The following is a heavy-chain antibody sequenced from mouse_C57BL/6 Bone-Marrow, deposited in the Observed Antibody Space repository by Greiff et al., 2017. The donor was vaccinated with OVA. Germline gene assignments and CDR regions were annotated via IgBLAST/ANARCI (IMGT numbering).Heavy chain of an antibody. CDR3: ASPLLRFYYFDY. Sequence: VQLQQSGPELVKPGASVKMSCKASGYTFTDYNMHWVKQSHGKSLEWIGYINPNNGGTSYNQKFKGKATLTVNKSSSTAYMELRSLTSEDSAVYYCASPLLRFYYFDYWGQGTTLTVSS. CDR2: INPNNGGT. J-gene: IGHJ2*01. D-gene: IGHD1-1*01. CDR1: GYTFTDYN. V-gene: IGHV1-22*01.